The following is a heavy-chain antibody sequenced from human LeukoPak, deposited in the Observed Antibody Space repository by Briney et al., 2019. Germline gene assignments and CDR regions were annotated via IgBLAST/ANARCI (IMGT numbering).Heavy chain of an antibody. CDR1: GFNFKTYS. V-gene: IGHV3-21*01. J-gene: IGHJ4*02. D-gene: IGHD3-22*01. CDR2: ISFDSTYI. Sequence: GGSLRLSCAASGFNFKTYSMNWVRQAPGKGLEWVSSISFDSTYIYHADSVKGRFTISRDNAKNSLFLQMNSLRDDDTAVYHCAGDLGYYDGSGYFPYYFEKWGQGILVTVSS. CDR3: AGDLGYYDGSGYFPYYFEK.